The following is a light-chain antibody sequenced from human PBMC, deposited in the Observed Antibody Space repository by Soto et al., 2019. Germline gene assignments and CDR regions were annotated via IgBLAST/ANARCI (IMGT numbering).Light chain of an antibody. CDR1: SSDVGGYNY. J-gene: IGLJ2*01. Sequence: QSALTQPAAVSGSPGQSITISCTGTSSDVGGYNYVSWYQQHPGKAPKLMIYDVSNRPSGVSNRLSGSKSGNTASLTISGLQAEDEADYYSGSYTSSNSLLFGGGTKHTVL. CDR2: DVS. CDR3: GSYTSSNSLL. V-gene: IGLV2-14*01.